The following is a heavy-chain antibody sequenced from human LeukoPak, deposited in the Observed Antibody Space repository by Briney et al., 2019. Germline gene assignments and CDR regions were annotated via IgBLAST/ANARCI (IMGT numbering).Heavy chain of an antibody. CDR1: GDSVSSTSAA. V-gene: IGHV6-1*01. CDR2: TYYRSKWYN. Sequence: SQTISLTCAISGDSVSSTSAAWNWIRQSPSRGLEWLGRTYYRSKWYNDYAVSVRSRITINADTSKNQVSLQVNSVTPEDTAMYYCARVWAVAGANDAFDIWGQGTMVTVSS. CDR3: ARVWAVAGANDAFDI. D-gene: IGHD6-19*01. J-gene: IGHJ3*02.